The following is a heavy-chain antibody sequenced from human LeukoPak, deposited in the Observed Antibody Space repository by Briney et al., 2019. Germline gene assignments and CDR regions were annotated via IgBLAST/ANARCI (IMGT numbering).Heavy chain of an antibody. CDR3: ARLGGSYSYWFDP. V-gene: IGHV1-2*02. Sequence: EASVKVSCKASGYTFTGYYMHWVRQAPGQGLEWMGWINPNSGGTNYAQEFQGRVTMTRDTSISTAYMELSRLRSDDTAVYYCARLGGSYSYWFDPWGQGTLVTVSS. CDR1: GYTFTGYY. J-gene: IGHJ5*02. CDR2: INPNSGGT. D-gene: IGHD1-26*01.